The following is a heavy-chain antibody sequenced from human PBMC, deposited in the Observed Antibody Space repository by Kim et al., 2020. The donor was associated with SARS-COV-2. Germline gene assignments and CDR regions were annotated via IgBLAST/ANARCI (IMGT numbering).Heavy chain of an antibody. Sequence: GNTNYAQKLQGRVTMTTDTSTSTAYMELRSLRSDDTAVYYCARGPRALDYWGQGTLVTVSS. CDR3: ARGPRALDY. CDR2: GNT. J-gene: IGHJ4*02. V-gene: IGHV1-18*01.